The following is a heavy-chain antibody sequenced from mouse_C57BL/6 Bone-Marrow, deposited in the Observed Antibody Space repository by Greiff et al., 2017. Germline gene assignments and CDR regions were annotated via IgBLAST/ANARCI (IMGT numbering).Heavy chain of an antibody. CDR2: ISNGGGST. J-gene: IGHJ1*03. Sequence: DVMLVESGGGLVQPGGSLKLSCAASGFTFSDYYMYWVRQTPEKRLEWVAYISNGGGSTYYPDTVKGRFTISRDNAKNTLYLQMSRLKSEDTAMYYCARDYDGWYFDVWGTGTTVTVSS. V-gene: IGHV5-12*01. D-gene: IGHD2-4*01. CDR1: GFTFSDYY. CDR3: ARDYDGWYFDV.